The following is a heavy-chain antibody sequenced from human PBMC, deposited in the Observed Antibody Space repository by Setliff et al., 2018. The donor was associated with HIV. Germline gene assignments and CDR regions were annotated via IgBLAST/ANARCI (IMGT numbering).Heavy chain of an antibody. Sequence: PGGSLRLSCAASGFTFNSYGMHWVRQAPGKGLEWVELIWYAASKKEYADSVKGRFNILRDDSKKTVDLQMNSLRADDTAVYYCVKDVVKFWSGSGALDFWGPGTLVTVSS. V-gene: IGHV3-33*06. CDR1: GFTFNSYG. CDR2: IWYAASKK. CDR3: VKDVVKFWSGSGALDF. J-gene: IGHJ4*02. D-gene: IGHD3-3*01.